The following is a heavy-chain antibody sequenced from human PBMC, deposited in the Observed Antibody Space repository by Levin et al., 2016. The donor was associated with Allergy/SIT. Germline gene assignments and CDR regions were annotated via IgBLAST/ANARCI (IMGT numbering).Heavy chain of an antibody. CDR2: IYSGGST. Sequence: WIRQPPGKGLEWVSVIYSGGSTYYADSVKGRFTISRDNSKNTLYLQMNSLRAEDTAVYYCARDSAPSGRWQWLDPVRWGMDVWGQGTTVTVSS. CDR3: ARDSAPSGRWQWLDPVRWGMDV. V-gene: IGHV3-53*01. D-gene: IGHD6-19*01. J-gene: IGHJ6*02.